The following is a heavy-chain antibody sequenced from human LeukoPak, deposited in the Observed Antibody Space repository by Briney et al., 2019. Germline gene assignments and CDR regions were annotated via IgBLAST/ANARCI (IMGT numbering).Heavy chain of an antibody. CDR2: MNPNSGNT. Sequence: ASVKVSCKASGYTFTSYDINWVRQATGQGLEWMGWMNPNSGNTGYAQKFQGRVTMTRNTSISTAYMELSSLRSEDTAAYYCARTGSDCSSTSCYAGSTVGYYWGQGTLVTVSS. CDR3: ARTGSDCSSTSCYAGSTVGYY. J-gene: IGHJ4*02. V-gene: IGHV1-8*01. D-gene: IGHD2-2*01. CDR1: GYTFTSYD.